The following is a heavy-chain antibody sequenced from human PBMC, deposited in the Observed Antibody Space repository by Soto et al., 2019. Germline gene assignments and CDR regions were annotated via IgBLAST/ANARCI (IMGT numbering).Heavy chain of an antibody. CDR3: AKAAQTRFNWNDLGNWFDP. J-gene: IGHJ5*02. CDR2: IIPIFGIP. V-gene: IGHV1-69*13. D-gene: IGHD1-1*01. CDR1: GGTFSSYA. Sequence: GASVKVSCKESGGTFSSYAIAWVRQAPGQGLEWMGGIIPIFGIPNYAQKFQGRVAITADESTNTAYMELSSLRSDDTAVYYCAKAAQTRFNWNDLGNWFDPWGQGTLGTVTA.